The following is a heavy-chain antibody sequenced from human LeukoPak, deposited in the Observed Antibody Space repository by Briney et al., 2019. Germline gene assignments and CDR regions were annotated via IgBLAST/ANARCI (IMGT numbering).Heavy chain of an antibody. CDR2: ISISSGTT. CDR1: AFAFSNHA. CDR3: ANEIRPNDY. D-gene: IGHD4-17*01. Sequence: GESLRLSCTASAFAFSNHAMSWVRQAPGKGLEWVSSISISSGTTYYADSVKGRFTISRENSKSTLYLQMNNLRADDTAVYYCANEIRPNDYWGQGTLVTVSS. J-gene: IGHJ4*02. V-gene: IGHV3-23*01.